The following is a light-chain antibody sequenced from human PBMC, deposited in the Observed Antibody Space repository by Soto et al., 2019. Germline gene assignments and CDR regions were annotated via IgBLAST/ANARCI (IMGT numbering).Light chain of an antibody. J-gene: IGKJ5*01. CDR2: DAS. Sequence: VVLTQSPATLSFSPWDRAALSCKASQSVHNFLAWYQQKPGQAPRLLIYDASIRATGIPARFSGSGSETDFTLTISSLEPEDFAVYYCQQRASWVTFGQGTRLEIK. CDR1: QSVHNF. V-gene: IGKV3-11*01. CDR3: QQRASWVT.